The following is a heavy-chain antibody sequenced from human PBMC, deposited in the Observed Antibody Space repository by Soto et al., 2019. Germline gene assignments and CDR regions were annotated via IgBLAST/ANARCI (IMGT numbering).Heavy chain of an antibody. CDR1: GFTFSSYE. J-gene: IGHJ6*02. CDR2: ISSSGSTI. CDR3: ARGGMGYCSGGSCYSNYYYGMDV. V-gene: IGHV3-48*03. D-gene: IGHD2-15*01. Sequence: PGGSLSLSCAASGFTFSSYEMNWVRQAPGKGLEWVSYISSSGSTIYYADSVKGRFTISRDNAKNSLYLQMNSLRAEDTAVYYCARGGMGYCSGGSCYSNYYYGMDVWGQGTTVTVSS.